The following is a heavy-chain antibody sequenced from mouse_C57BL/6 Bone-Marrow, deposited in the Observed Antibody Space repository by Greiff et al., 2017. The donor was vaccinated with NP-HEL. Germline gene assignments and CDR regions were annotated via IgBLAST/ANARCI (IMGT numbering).Heavy chain of an antibody. J-gene: IGHJ2*01. V-gene: IGHV1-82*01. CDR1: GYAFSSSW. CDR2: IYPGDGDT. CDR3: ARDEGLRRDNY. Sequence: QVQLQQSGPELVKPGASVKISCKASGYAFSSSWMNWVKQRPGKGLEWIGRIYPGDGDTNYNGKFKGKATLTADKSSSTAYMQLSSLTSEDSAVYFCARDEGLRRDNYWGQGTTLTVSS. D-gene: IGHD2-4*01.